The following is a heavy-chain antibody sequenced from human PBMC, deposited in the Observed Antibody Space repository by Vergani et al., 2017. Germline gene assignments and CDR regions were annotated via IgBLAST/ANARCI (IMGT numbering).Heavy chain of an antibody. Sequence: QVQLQESGPGLVKPSETLSLTCTVSGGSISSYYWSWIRQPPGKGLEWIGYVYHNGSTNYNPSLKSRVTISIHTSKNQFSLNLRSVTAADTAVYYCARELQVRNWVDPWGQGTLVTVSS. CDR2: VYHNGST. V-gene: IGHV4-59*01. CDR3: ARELQVRNWVDP. J-gene: IGHJ5*02. CDR1: GGSISSYY. D-gene: IGHD2-15*01.